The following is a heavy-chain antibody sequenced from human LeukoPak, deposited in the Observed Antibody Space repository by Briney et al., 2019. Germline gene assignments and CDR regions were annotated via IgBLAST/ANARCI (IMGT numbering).Heavy chain of an antibody. Sequence: GASVKVSCKASGGAFSSYAISWVRQAPGQGLEWMGGIIPIFGTANYAQKFQGRVTITTDESTSTAYMELSSLRSEDTAVYYCASEGYSSSSPRNWFDPWGQGTLVTVSS. CDR3: ASEGYSSSSPRNWFDP. CDR1: GGAFSSYA. J-gene: IGHJ5*02. CDR2: IIPIFGTA. V-gene: IGHV1-69*05. D-gene: IGHD6-6*01.